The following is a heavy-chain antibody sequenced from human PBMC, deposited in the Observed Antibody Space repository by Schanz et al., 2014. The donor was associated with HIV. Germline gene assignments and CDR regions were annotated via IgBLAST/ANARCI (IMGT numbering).Heavy chain of an antibody. D-gene: IGHD6-6*01. CDR3: ARDRQPSSYRGLDA. J-gene: IGHJ5*02. CDR2: IWYDGSNK. V-gene: IGHV3-33*01. Sequence: QVQLVESGGGVVQPGRSLRLSCAASGFTFSDYGMHWVRQAPGKGLEWVAVIWYDGSNKYYADSVKGRFTISRDSAKNSLYLQMNSLRVDDTAVYYCARDRQPSSYRGLDAWGQGTLVTVSS. CDR1: GFTFSDYG.